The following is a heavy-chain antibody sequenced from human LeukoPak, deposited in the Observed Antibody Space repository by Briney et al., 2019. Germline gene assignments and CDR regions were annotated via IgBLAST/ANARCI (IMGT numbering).Heavy chain of an antibody. D-gene: IGHD3-22*01. CDR1: GGTFSSYA. CDR3: ARAIPTRFDYDRSGYNDY. V-gene: IGHV1-69*13. J-gene: IGHJ4*02. Sequence: SVKVSCKASGGTFSSYAISWVRQAPGQGLEWMGGIIPIFGTANYAQKFQGRVTITADESTSTAYMELSSLRSEDTAVYYCARAIPTRFDYDRSGYNDYWGQGTLVTVSS. CDR2: IIPIFGTA.